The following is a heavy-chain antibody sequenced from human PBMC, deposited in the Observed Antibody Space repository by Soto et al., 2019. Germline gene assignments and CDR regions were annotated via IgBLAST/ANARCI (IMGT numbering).Heavy chain of an antibody. CDR3: ARDPISGSPLKGAFDI. V-gene: IGHV1-46*01. CDR1: GYAFTSHY. CDR2: INPSGSSP. Sequence: EASVKVSCKASGYAFTSHYMHWVRHAPGQGPEWMGIINPSGSSPSYAQKFQGRLTLTSDTSTSTVYMELNSLTSDDTAVYYCARDPISGSPLKGAFDIWGQGTLVTVSS. J-gene: IGHJ3*02. D-gene: IGHD1-26*01.